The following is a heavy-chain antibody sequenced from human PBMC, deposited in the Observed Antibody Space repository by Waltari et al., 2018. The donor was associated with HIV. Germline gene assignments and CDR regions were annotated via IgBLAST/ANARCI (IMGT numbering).Heavy chain of an antibody. Sequence: QVQLQESGPGLVKPSETLYLTCTVSGGSISHYYWTWIRQPPGKGLEWIGYIFYSGTTNYNPSLKSRVTISIDTSKNQFSLNLTSVTAADTALYYCARGGVDWNYDYWGQGTLVTVSS. J-gene: IGHJ4*02. D-gene: IGHD1-7*01. CDR1: GGSISHYY. CDR3: ARGGVDWNYDY. CDR2: IFYSGTT. V-gene: IGHV4-59*01.